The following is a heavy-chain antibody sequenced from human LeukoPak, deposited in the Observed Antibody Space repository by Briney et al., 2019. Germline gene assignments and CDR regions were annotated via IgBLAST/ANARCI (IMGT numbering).Heavy chain of an antibody. J-gene: IGHJ5*02. CDR1: GYSISSGYY. CDR2: FYHSGST. D-gene: IGHD3-3*01. Sequence: SETLSLTCTVSGYSISSGYYWGWSRPPPGRGLGWVGSFYHSGSTYYNPTLKSRLTITVDTSKTQFSMKLSSVTAADTAAYYCARGEERLEWLPGANWFDPWGQGTLVTVSS. V-gene: IGHV4-38-2*02. CDR3: ARGEERLEWLPGANWFDP.